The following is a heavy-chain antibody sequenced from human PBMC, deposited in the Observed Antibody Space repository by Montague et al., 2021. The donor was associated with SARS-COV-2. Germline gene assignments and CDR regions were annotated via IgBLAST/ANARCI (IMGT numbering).Heavy chain of an antibody. CDR3: ARDIGDDGGMDV. CDR1: GGSINSNY. J-gene: IGHJ6*02. Sequence: SETLSLTCTVSGGSINSNYWSWIRQPPGKGLEWIGNVFYSGSTNYNPSLKSRVTISVDTSKNQFSLKVSAVTAADTAVYFCARDIGDDGGMDVWGQGTTVSVSS. CDR2: VFYSGST. V-gene: IGHV4-59*01. D-gene: IGHD3-10*01.